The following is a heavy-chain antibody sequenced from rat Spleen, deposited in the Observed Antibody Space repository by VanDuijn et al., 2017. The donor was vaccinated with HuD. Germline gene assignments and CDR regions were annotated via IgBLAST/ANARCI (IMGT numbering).Heavy chain of an antibody. CDR3: ARVTYDVMGA. CDR2: ISYEGSGT. J-gene: IGHJ4*01. CDR1: GFTFSDYY. V-gene: IGHV5-22*01. Sequence: EVQLVKSGGGLVQPGRSMKLSCAASGFTFSDYYMAWVRQAPKKGLEWVASISYEGSGTYYGDSVKGRFTISRDNAKSTLYLQMDSLRSADTATYYCARVTYDVMGAWGQGASVTVSS.